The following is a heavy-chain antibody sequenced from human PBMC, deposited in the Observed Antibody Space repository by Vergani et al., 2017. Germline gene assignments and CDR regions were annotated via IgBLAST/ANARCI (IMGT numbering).Heavy chain of an antibody. CDR3: AKDREDLAAAGLFDY. CDR1: GFTFDDYG. J-gene: IGHJ4*02. CDR2: INWTGGST. D-gene: IGHD6-13*01. V-gene: IGHV3-20*01. Sequence: EVQLVESGGGVVRPGGSLRLSCAASGFTFDDYGMSWVRQAPGKGLEWVSGINWTGGSTGYADSVKGRFTISRDNAKNSLYLQMNSLRAEDTALYHCAKDREDLAAAGLFDYWGQGTLVTVSS.